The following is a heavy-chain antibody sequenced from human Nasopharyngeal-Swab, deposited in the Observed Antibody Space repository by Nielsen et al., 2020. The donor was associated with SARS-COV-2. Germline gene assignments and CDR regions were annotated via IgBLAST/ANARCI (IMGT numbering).Heavy chain of an antibody. V-gene: IGHV3-74*01. CDR2: LNSDGSRT. J-gene: IGHJ3*02. CDR1: GFTFSRYW. Sequence: GESLKISCAASGFTFSRYWMHWVRQAPGEGLVWVSRLNSDGSRTSYADSVKGRFTIFRDNSKKPLYLQMNSLRAEDTAVYYCARSAGGRYYGAFDIWGQWTMFTVAS. D-gene: IGHD1-26*01. CDR3: ARSAGGRYYGAFDI.